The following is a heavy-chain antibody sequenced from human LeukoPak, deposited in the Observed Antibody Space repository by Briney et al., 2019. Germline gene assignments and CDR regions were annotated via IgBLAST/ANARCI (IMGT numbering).Heavy chain of an antibody. D-gene: IGHD1-26*01. J-gene: IGHJ6*02. CDR3: AREARLWEPNYSEQGRYYYYGMDV. CDR1: GDSVSSNSAA. CDR2: TYYRSKWYN. Sequence: SQTLSLTCAISGDSVSSNSAAWNWIRQSPSRGLEWLGRTYYRSKWYNDYAVSVKSRITINPDTSKNQFSLQLNSVTPEDTAVYYCAREARLWEPNYSEQGRYYYYGMDVWGQGTTVTVSS. V-gene: IGHV6-1*01.